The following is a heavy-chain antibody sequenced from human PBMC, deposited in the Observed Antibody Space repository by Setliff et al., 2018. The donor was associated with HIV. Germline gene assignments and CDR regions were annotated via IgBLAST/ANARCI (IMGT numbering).Heavy chain of an antibody. J-gene: IGHJ3*02. V-gene: IGHV1-69*10. CDR3: AKGYYHDSRGYPTGPAFDI. CDR2: LIPILGIA. CDR1: GGAFSGYA. Sequence: VSCKASGGAFSGYALSWVRQAPGQGLEWMGGLIPILGIAQYAQKFHGRVTISADTSTTTAYLEVSSLRSEDTAVYYCAKGYYHDSRGYPTGPAFDIWGQGTMVTVSS. D-gene: IGHD3-22*01.